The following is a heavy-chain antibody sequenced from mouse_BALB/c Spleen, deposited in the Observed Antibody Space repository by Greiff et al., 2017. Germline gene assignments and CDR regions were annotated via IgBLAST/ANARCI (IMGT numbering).Heavy chain of an antibody. CDR3: ARSDYDAMDY. CDR1: GYSITSDYA. J-gene: IGHJ4*01. Sequence: EVKLLESGPGLVKPSQSLSLTCTVTGYSITSDYAWNWIRQFPGNKLEWMGYISYSGSTSYNPSLKSRISITRDTSKNQFFLQLNSVTTEDTATYYCARSDYDAMDYWGQGTSVTVSS. CDR2: ISYSGST. V-gene: IGHV3-2*02.